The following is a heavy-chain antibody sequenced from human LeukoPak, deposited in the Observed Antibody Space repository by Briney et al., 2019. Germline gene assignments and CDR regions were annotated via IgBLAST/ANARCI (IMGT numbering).Heavy chain of an antibody. V-gene: IGHV4-34*01. J-gene: IGHJ4*02. Sequence: SETLSLTCAVYGGSLSGYYWSWIRQPPGKGLEWIGEINHSGATNYNPSLKSRVTIAVDTSKNQFSLRLSSMTAADTAMYYCARGIYGVYYFDYWGQGALVTVSS. CDR1: GGSLSGYY. CDR2: INHSGAT. CDR3: ARGIYGVYYFDY. D-gene: IGHD4-17*01.